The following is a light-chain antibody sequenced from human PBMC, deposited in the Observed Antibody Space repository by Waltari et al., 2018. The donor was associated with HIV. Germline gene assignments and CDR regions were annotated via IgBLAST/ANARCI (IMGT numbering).Light chain of an antibody. CDR3: QQYFNFPST. CDR1: QDISGY. Sequence: AIRMTQSPSSLSASTGGRVTITCRASQDISGYLAWYQQKPGTVPTLLIFGASTLQSGVPSRFSGSGSGTVFTLTISCLQSEDFATYYCQQYFNFPSTFGQGTKLE. V-gene: IGKV1-8*01. CDR2: GAS. J-gene: IGKJ2*01.